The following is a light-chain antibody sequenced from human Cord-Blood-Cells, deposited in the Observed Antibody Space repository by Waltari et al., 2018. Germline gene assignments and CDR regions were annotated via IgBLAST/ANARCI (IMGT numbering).Light chain of an antibody. Sequence: QSALPQPASASGSPGPSITISCTGTSSDVGSSNLVSWYQQHPGKAPKLMIYEGSKRPSGVSNRFSGSKSGNTASLTISGLQAEDEADYYCCSYAGSSTWVFGGGTKLTVL. V-gene: IGLV2-23*01. J-gene: IGLJ3*02. CDR2: EGS. CDR1: SSDVGSSNL. CDR3: CSYAGSSTWV.